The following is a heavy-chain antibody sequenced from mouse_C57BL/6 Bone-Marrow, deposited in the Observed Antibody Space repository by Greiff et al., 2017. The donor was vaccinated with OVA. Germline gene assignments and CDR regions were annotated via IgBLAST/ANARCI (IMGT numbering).Heavy chain of an antibody. CDR2: IDPSDSYT. CDR3: ASAVFAY. CDR1: GYTFTSYW. Sequence: QVQLKESGAELVKPGASVKLSCKASGYTFTSYWMQWVKQRPGQGLEWIGEIDPSDSYTNYNQKFKGMATLTVDTSSSTAYMQLSSLTSEDSAVYYCASAVFAYWGQGTLVTVSA. J-gene: IGHJ3*01. V-gene: IGHV1-50*01.